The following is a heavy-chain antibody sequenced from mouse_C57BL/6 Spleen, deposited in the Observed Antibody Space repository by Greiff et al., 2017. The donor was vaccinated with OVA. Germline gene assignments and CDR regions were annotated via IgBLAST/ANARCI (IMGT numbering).Heavy chain of an antibody. CDR1: GFSLTSYG. J-gene: IGHJ4*01. Sequence: VQLQQSGPGLVQPSQSLSITCTVSGFSLTSYGVHWVRQSPGKGLEWLGVIWSGGSTDYNAAFISRPSISKDNSKSQVFFKMNSLQADDTAIYYCALTTVVAKGYAMDYWGQGTSVTVSS. CDR2: IWSGGST. V-gene: IGHV2-2*01. CDR3: ALTTVVAKGYAMDY. D-gene: IGHD1-1*01.